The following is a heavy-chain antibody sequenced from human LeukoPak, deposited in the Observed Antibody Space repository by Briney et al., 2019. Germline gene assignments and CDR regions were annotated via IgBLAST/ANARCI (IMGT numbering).Heavy chain of an antibody. CDR3: ARGVVIAPQTFDY. CDR1: GGSISSFY. J-gene: IGHJ4*02. V-gene: IGHV4-59*01. Sequence: PSETLSLTCTVSGGSISSFYRSWIRQPPGKGLESIGYIYYSGSTNYNPSLKSRVTMSVDTSKNQFSLKLNSVTAADTAVYYCARGVVIAPQTFDYWGQGTLVTVSS. D-gene: IGHD2-21*01. CDR2: IYYSGST.